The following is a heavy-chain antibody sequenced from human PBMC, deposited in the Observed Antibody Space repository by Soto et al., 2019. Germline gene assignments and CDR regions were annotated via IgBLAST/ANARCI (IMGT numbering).Heavy chain of an antibody. Sequence: ASVKVSCKASGYTFTSYGISWVRQAPGQGLEWMGWISAYNGNTNYAQKLQGRVTMTTDTSTSTAYMELRSLRSDDTAVYYCARLDWYQSYYYYYMDVWGKGTTVTVSS. CDR1: GYTFTSYG. J-gene: IGHJ6*03. D-gene: IGHD3-9*01. V-gene: IGHV1-18*01. CDR2: ISAYNGNT. CDR3: ARLDWYQSYYYYYMDV.